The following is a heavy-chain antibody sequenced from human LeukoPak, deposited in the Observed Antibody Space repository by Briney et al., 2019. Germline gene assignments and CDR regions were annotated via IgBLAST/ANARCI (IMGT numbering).Heavy chain of an antibody. CDR3: ARLASGSYGPLTPFDY. Sequence: SETLSLTCTVSGGSISSYYWSWIRQPPGKGLEWIGDIYYSGSTNYNPPLKSRVTISVDTSKNQFSLRLSSVTAADTAVYYSARLASGSYGPLTPFDYWGQGTLVTVSS. D-gene: IGHD1-26*01. V-gene: IGHV4-59*08. CDR2: IYYSGST. CDR1: GGSISSYY. J-gene: IGHJ4*02.